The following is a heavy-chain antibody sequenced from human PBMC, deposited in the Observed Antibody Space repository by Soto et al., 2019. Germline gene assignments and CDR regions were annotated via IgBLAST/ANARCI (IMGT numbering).Heavy chain of an antibody. CDR3: ASLKDYYFHF. J-gene: IGHJ4*02. V-gene: IGHV4-31*03. CDR2: ISSKGIT. Sequence: QVQLQESGPGLVKPSQTLSLTCTVSGGSISSGGYFWSWIRQHPEKGLEWIGYISSKGITYYNPSLESRFTISWSTPKNQFSLMLPSVTAADTAVYYCASLKDYYFHFWGQGTLVTVSS. CDR1: GGSISSGGYF.